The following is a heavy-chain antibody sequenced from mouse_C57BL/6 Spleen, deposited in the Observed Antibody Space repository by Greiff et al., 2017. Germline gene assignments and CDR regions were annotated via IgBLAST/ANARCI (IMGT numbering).Heavy chain of an antibody. CDR3: ARGIYYYGSSHPWFAY. V-gene: IGHV1-80*01. Sequence: QVQLQQSGAELVKPGASVKISCKASGYAFSSYWMNWVKQRPGKGLEWIGQLYPGDGDTNYNGKFKGKATLTADKSSSTAYMQLSSLTSEDSAVYFCARGIYYYGSSHPWFAYWGQGTLVTVSA. D-gene: IGHD1-1*01. CDR2: LYPGDGDT. J-gene: IGHJ3*01. CDR1: GYAFSSYW.